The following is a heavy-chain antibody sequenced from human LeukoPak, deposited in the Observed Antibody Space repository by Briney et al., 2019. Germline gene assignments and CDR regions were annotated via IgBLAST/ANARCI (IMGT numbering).Heavy chain of an antibody. V-gene: IGHV4-38-2*02. D-gene: IGHD4-17*01. CDR2: IYHSGST. CDR3: AREGIYGDYRH. CDR1: GYSISSGYY. J-gene: IGHJ4*02. Sequence: KPSETLSLTCTVSGYSISSGYYWGWIRQPPGKGLEWIGSIYHSGSTYYNPSLKSRVTISVDTSKNQFSLKLRSVTAADTAVYYCAREGIYGDYRHWGQGTLVTVSS.